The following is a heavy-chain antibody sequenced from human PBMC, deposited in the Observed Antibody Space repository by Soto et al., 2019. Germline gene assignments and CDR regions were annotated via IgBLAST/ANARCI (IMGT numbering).Heavy chain of an antibody. J-gene: IGHJ3*02. CDR2: IYSGGST. V-gene: IGHV3-66*01. Sequence: GGSLRLSCAASGFTVSSNYMSWVRQAPGKGLEWVSVIYSGGSTYYADSVKGRFTISRDNSKNTLYLQMNSLRAEDTAVYYCARAEYSGYDPMGAFDIWGQGTMVTVSS. CDR3: ARAEYSGYDPMGAFDI. D-gene: IGHD5-12*01. CDR1: GFTVSSNY.